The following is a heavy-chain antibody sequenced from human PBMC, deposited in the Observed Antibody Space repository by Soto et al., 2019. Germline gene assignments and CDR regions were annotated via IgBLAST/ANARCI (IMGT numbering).Heavy chain of an antibody. CDR3: ARTFGSYVPDYFDY. J-gene: IGHJ4*02. Sequence: QVQLVQSGAEVKKPGASVKVSCKASGYTFTSYYMHWVRQAPGQGLAWMGIINPSGGSTSYAQKFQGRVTMTRDTYTSTVYMELSSLRTEDTAVYYCARTFGSYVPDYFDYWGQGTLVTVSS. V-gene: IGHV1-46*01. CDR2: INPSGGST. D-gene: IGHD1-26*01. CDR1: GYTFTSYY.